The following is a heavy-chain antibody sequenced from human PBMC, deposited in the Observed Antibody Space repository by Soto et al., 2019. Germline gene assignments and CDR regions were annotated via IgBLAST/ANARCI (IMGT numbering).Heavy chain of an antibody. CDR3: ARLWFYDYVWGSYRLPPEPFDY. V-gene: IGHV5-51*01. CDR1: GYSFTSYW. Sequence: PGESLKISCKGSGYSFTSYWIGWVRQMPGKGLEWMGIIYPGDSDTRYSPSFQGQVTISADKSISTAYLQWSSLKASDTAMYYYARLWFYDYVWGSYRLPPEPFDYWGQGTLVTVSS. CDR2: IYPGDSDT. D-gene: IGHD3-16*02. J-gene: IGHJ4*02.